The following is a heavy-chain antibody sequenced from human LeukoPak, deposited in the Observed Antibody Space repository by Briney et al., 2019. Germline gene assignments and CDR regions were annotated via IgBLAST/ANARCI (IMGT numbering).Heavy chain of an antibody. J-gene: IGHJ5*02. V-gene: IGHV1-2*02. CDR2: INPNSGGT. CDR3: ARDAYSSSWYWFDP. D-gene: IGHD6-13*01. CDR1: GYTFTGYY. Sequence: VASVKVSCKASGYTFTGYYMHWVRQAPGQGLEWMGWINPNSGGTNYAQKFQGRVTMTRDTSISTAYMELSRLRSDDTAVYYCARDAYSSSWYWFDPWGQGTLVTVSS.